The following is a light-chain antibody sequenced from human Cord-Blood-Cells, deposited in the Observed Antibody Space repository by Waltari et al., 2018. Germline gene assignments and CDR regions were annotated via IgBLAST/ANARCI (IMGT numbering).Light chain of an antibody. CDR1: SSDVGGYNY. CDR2: EVS. V-gene: IGLV2-8*01. J-gene: IGLJ2*01. CDR3: SSYAGSNNLV. Sequence: QSALTQPPSASGSPGQSVTISCTGTSSDVGGYNYVSWYQQHPGKAPKLMMYEVSTRPSGVPDRFCGSKSGNTASLTVSGLQAEDEADYYCSSYAGSNNLVFGGGTKLTVL.